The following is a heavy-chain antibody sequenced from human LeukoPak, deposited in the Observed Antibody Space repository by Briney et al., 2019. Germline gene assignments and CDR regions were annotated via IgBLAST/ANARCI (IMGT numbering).Heavy chain of an antibody. CDR2: ISGSGGST. CDR1: GSTFSSYA. V-gene: IGHV3-23*01. CDR3: AKDPTRPIAVAGTFDY. Sequence: GGSLRLSCAASGSTFSSYAMSWVRQAPGKGLEWVSAISGSGGSTYYADSVKGRFTISRDNSKNTLYLQMNSLRAEDTAVYYCAKDPTRPIAVAGTFDYWGQGTLVTVSS. D-gene: IGHD6-19*01. J-gene: IGHJ4*02.